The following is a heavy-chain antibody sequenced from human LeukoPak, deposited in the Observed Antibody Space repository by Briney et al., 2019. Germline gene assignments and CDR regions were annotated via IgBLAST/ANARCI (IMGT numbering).Heavy chain of an antibody. V-gene: IGHV4-30-4*01. D-gene: IGHD3-10*01. CDR3: ARAAWFGEQAAPLFDY. J-gene: IGHJ4*02. Sequence: SGTLSLTCTVSGGSISSGDYYWSWIRQPPGKGLEWIGYIYYSGSTYYNPSLKSRVTISVDTSKNQFSLKLSSVTAADTAVYYCARAAWFGEQAAPLFDYWGQGTLVTVSS. CDR2: IYYSGST. CDR1: GGSISSGDYY.